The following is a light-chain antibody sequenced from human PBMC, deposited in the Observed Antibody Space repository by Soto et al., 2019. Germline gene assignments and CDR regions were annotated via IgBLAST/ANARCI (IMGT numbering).Light chain of an antibody. CDR1: QRVSSTY. J-gene: IGKJ3*01. Sequence: EIVLTQSPGTLSLFPGERATLSCRASQRVSSTYFAWYRQKPGQPPRLLIYGASKRATGVPDRVSGSGSGTDFPLTINRLEPEDFAVYYCQHYASSPPGFTFGPGTTVDIK. V-gene: IGKV3-20*01. CDR2: GAS. CDR3: QHYASSPPGFT.